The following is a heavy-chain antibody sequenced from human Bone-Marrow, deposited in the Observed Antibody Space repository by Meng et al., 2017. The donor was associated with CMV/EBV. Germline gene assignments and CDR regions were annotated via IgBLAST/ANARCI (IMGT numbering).Heavy chain of an antibody. CDR3: ARDLIAARTNYYYGMDV. D-gene: IGHD6-6*01. CDR2: ISYDGSNK. V-gene: IGHV3-30*04. CDR1: GFTFSSYA. Sequence: GGSLRLSCAASGFTFSSYAMHWVRQAPGKGLEWVAVISYDGSNKYYADSVKGRFTISRDNSKNTLYLQMNSLRAEDTAVYYCARDLIAARTNYYYGMDVCGQGTTVTASS. J-gene: IGHJ6*02.